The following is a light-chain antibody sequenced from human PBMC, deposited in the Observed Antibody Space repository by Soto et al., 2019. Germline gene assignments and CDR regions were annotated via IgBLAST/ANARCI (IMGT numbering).Light chain of an antibody. V-gene: IGKV1-5*01. Sequence: DIQMTQSPSTLSASVGDRVTITCRASRSISIWLAWYQQKPGKAPKLLIYDASSLESGVPSRFSGSGSGTEFTLTISSLQFDDFATYYCQQYNSYWTFGQGTKVDIK. CDR3: QQYNSYWT. CDR2: DAS. CDR1: RSISIW. J-gene: IGKJ1*01.